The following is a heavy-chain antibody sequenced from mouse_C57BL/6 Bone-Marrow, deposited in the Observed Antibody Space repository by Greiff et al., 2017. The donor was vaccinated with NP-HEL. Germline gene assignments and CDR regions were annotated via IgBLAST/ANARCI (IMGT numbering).Heavy chain of an antibody. D-gene: IGHD2-1*01. Sequence: EVQLQESGPGLVKPSQSLSLTCSVTGYSITSGYYWNWIRQFPGNKLEWMGYISYDGSNNYNPSLKNRISITRDTSKNQFFLKLNSVSTEDTATYYCASYGSWYFDVWGTGTTVTVSS. V-gene: IGHV3-6*01. J-gene: IGHJ1*03. CDR3: ASYGSWYFDV. CDR1: GYSITSGYY. CDR2: ISYDGSN.